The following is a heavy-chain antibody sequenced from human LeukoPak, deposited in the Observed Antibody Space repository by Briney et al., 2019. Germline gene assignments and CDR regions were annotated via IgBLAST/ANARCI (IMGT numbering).Heavy chain of an antibody. J-gene: IGHJ4*02. V-gene: IGHV4-59*01. CDR1: GGSISSYY. Sequence: PSETLSLTCTVSGGSISSYYWSWIRQPPGKGLEWTGYIYYSGSTNYNPSLKSRVTISVDTSKNQFSLKLSSVTAADTAVYYCARAAAAASRTFYFDYWGQGTLVTVSS. CDR2: IYYSGST. D-gene: IGHD6-13*01. CDR3: ARAAAAASRTFYFDY.